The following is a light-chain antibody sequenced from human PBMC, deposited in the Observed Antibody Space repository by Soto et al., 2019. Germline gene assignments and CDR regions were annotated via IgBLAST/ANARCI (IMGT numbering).Light chain of an antibody. CDR2: AAS. J-gene: IGKJ1*01. CDR3: QQSSTTPWT. V-gene: IGKV1-39*01. CDR1: QSISSY. Sequence: DIQMTQSPSTLPASVGDRVTVTCRASQSISSYLNWYQQRPGKAPKLLIYAASSLQSGVPSRFSGSGSATDFTLTISSLQPEDFATYYCQQSSTTPWTFGQGTKVEIK.